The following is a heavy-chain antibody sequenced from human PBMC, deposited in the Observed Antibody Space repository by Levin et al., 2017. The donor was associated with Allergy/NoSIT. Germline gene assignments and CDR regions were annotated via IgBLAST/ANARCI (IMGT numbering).Heavy chain of an antibody. V-gene: IGHV3-30-3*01. D-gene: IGHD2-2*01. CDR1: GFTFSSYA. CDR2: ISYDGSNK. J-gene: IGHJ4*02. CDR3: ARVGCSSTSCGPVDY. Sequence: GESLKISCAASGFTFSSYAMHWVRQAPGKGLEWVAVISYDGSNKYYADSVKGRFTISRDNSKNTLYLQMNSLRAEDTAVYYCARVGCSSTSCGPVDYWGQGTLVTVSS.